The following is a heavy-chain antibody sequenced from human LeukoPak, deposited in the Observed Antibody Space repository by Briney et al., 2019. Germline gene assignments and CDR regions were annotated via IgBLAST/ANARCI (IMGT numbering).Heavy chain of an antibody. Sequence: ASVKVSCKASGYTFTSYPISWVRQAPGQGLEWMGWITTYNGTTNYAQKLQGRVTMTTDTSTSTAYMELRGLRSDDTAVYYCARGYDYGDYVGDFDYWGQGTLVTVSS. CDR2: ITTYNGTT. V-gene: IGHV1-18*01. J-gene: IGHJ4*02. D-gene: IGHD4-17*01. CDR1: GYTFTSYP. CDR3: ARGYDYGDYVGDFDY.